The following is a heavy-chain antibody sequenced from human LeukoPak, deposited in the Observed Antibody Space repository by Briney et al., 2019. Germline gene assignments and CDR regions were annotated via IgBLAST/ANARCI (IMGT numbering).Heavy chain of an antibody. CDR1: GFTFSSYA. CDR2: ISDNGAST. J-gene: IGHJ4*02. V-gene: IGHV3-23*01. CDR3: AKASNSGWYYFDY. Sequence: GGSLRLSCAASGFTFSSYAMSWVRQAPGKGLKWVSAISDNGASTYYADSVKGRFTISRGNSKNTLYLQMNSLRAEDTATYYCAKASNSGWYYFDYWGQGTLVTVSS. D-gene: IGHD6-19*01.